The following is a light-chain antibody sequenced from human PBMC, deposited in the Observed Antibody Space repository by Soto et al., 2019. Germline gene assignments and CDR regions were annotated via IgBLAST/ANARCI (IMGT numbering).Light chain of an antibody. CDR2: GAS. CDR1: QSVSSN. Sequence: EIVMTQSASTLSGSPGERATLSCGASQSVSSNLAWYQHKPAQAPRLLVYGASTRATGIPDRFSGSGSATDFSPTISSLEPEDFAVYYCQQRSNWPLITFGQGTRLEIK. J-gene: IGKJ5*01. CDR3: QQRSNWPLIT. V-gene: IGKV3-11*01.